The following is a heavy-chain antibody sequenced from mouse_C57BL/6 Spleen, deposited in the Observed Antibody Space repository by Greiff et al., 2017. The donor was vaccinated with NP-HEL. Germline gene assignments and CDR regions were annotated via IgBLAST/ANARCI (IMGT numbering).Heavy chain of an antibody. V-gene: IGHV1-64*01. D-gene: IGHD1-2*01. CDR3: ARDYYGHDY. CDR1: GYTFTSYW. CDR2: IHPNSGST. J-gene: IGHJ2*01. Sequence: QVQLQQPGAELVKPGASVKLSCKASGYTFTSYWMHWVKQRPGQGLEWIGMIHPNSGSTNYNKKFKSKATLTVDKSSSTAYMQLSSLTSEDSAVYYCARDYYGHDYWGQGTTLTVSS.